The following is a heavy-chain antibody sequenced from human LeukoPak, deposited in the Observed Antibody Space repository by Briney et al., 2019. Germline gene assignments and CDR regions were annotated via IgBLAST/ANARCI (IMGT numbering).Heavy chain of an antibody. J-gene: IGHJ1*01. CDR2: ISGSGGSP. V-gene: IGHV3-23*01. CDR1: GFSFTSDG. CDR3: AKDPRSGYWLEYLQH. Sequence: HPGGSLRLSCIGSGFSFTSDGMSISWVRQAPGKGLEWVSSISGSGGSPFYADSVEGRFTISRDNSKNTVSLQMNSLRSEDSGVYYCAKDPRSGYWLEYLQHWGQGTLVTVSS. D-gene: IGHD3-3*01.